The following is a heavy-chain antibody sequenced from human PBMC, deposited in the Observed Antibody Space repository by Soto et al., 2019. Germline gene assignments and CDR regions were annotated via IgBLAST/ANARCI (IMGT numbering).Heavy chain of an antibody. J-gene: IGHJ6*02. Sequence: AGGSLRLSCAASGFTVSSSYMSWVRQAPGKGLEWVSVIYSGGSTYYADSVKGRFTISRDNSKNTLYLQMNSLRAEDAAVYYCASEWMIRGVNKGYYGMDVWGQGTTVTV. V-gene: IGHV3-66*01. CDR2: IYSGGST. D-gene: IGHD3-10*01. CDR3: ASEWMIRGVNKGYYGMDV. CDR1: GFTVSSSY.